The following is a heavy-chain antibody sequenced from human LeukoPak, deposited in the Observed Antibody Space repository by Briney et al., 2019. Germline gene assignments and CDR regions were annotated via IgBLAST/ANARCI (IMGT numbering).Heavy chain of an antibody. V-gene: IGHV1-69*04. Sequence: SVKVSCKASGGTFISYAISWVRQAPGQGLEWMGRIIPILGIANYAQKFQGRVTITADKSTSTAYMELSSLRSEDTAVYYCARAYAYCSSTSCYGYYFDYWGQGTLVTVSS. D-gene: IGHD2-2*01. CDR1: GGTFISYA. J-gene: IGHJ4*02. CDR2: IIPILGIA. CDR3: ARAYAYCSSTSCYGYYFDY.